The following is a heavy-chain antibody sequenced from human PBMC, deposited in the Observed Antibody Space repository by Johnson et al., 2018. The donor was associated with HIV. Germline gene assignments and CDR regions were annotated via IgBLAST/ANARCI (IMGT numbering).Heavy chain of an antibody. V-gene: IGHV3-20*04. CDR3: ARDVLEVTMIVVVTPPDI. CDR1: GFTFDDYG. Sequence: VQLVESGGGVVRPGGSLRLSCAASGFTFDDYGMSWVRQAPGKGLEWVSGINWNGGSTGYADSVKGRFTTYRDNAKNSLYLQMNSLRAEYTALYYCARDVLEVTMIVVVTPPDIWGQGTMVTVSS. J-gene: IGHJ3*02. CDR2: INWNGGST. D-gene: IGHD3-22*01.